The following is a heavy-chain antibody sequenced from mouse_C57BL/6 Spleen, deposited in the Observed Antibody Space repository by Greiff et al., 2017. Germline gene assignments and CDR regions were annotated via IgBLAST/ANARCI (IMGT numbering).Heavy chain of an antibody. V-gene: IGHV1-54*01. J-gene: IGHJ3*01. CDR3: ASPPLYYGSSSWFAY. CDR2: INPGSGGT. D-gene: IGHD1-1*01. CDR1: GYAFTNYL. Sequence: QVHVKQSGAELVRPGTSVKVSCKASGYAFTNYLIEWVKQRPGQGLEWIGVINPGSGGTNYNEKFKGKATLTADKSSSTAYMQLSSLTSEDSAVYFCASPPLYYGSSSWFAYWGQGTLVTVSA.